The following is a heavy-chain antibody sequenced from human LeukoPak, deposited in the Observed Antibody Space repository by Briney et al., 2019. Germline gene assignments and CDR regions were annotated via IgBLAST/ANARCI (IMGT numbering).Heavy chain of an antibody. CDR1: GFTFSSYA. V-gene: IGHV4-34*01. CDR3: ARGRRLYYYDSSGYRLDY. CDR2: INHSGST. D-gene: IGHD3-22*01. Sequence: PGGSLRLSCAASGFTFSSYAMSWIRQPPGKGLEWIGEINHSGSTNYNPSLKSRVTISVDTSKNQFSLKLSSVTAADTAVYYCARGRRLYYYDSSGYRLDYWGQGTLVTVSS. J-gene: IGHJ4*02.